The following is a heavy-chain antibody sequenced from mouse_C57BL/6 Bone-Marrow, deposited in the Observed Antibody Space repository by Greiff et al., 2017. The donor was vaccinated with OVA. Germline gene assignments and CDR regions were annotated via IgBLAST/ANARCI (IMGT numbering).Heavy chain of an antibody. V-gene: IGHV1-69*01. J-gene: IGHJ2*03. Sequence: VQLQQPGAELVMPGASVKLSCKASGYTFTSYWMHWVKQRPGQGLEWIGEIDPSDSYTNYNQKFKGKSTLTVDKSSSTAYLQLSSLTSEDSAVYYGAREGIWSVNCDYWCQGKGPTV. CDR3: AREGIWSVNCDY. CDR2: IDPSDSYT. D-gene: IGHD1-1*02. CDR1: GYTFTSYW.